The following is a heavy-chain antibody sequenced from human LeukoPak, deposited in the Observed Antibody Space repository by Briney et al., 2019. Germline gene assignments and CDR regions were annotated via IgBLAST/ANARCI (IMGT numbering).Heavy chain of an antibody. CDR2: ISSSSSYI. D-gene: IGHD2-15*01. CDR1: GFTFSSYS. Sequence: GGSLRLSCAASGFTFSSYSMNWFRQAPGKGLEWVSSISSSSSYIYYADSVKGRFTISRDNAKNSLYLQMNSLRAEDTAVYYCARVARHCSGGSCYSAWGQGTLVTVSS. CDR3: ARVARHCSGGSCYSA. J-gene: IGHJ5*02. V-gene: IGHV3-21*01.